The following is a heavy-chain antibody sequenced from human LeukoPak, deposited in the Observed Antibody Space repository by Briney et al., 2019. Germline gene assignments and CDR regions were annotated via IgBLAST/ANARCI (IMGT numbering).Heavy chain of an antibody. CDR2: IYYSGTT. CDR3: ARGVYIAAAQYGY. D-gene: IGHD6-13*01. J-gene: IGHJ4*02. CDR1: GGSISSYY. Sequence: SETLSLTCTVSGGSISSYYWSWIRQPPGNGREWIGYIYYSGTTNYNPSLKSRVTIPVDTSKNQFSLKLSSVTAADTAVYYCARGVYIAAAQYGYWGQGTLVTVSS. V-gene: IGHV4-59*01.